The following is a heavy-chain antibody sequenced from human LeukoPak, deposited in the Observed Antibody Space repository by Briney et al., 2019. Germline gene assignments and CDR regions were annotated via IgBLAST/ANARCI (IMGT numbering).Heavy chain of an antibody. CDR1: GGSISSGSYY. V-gene: IGHV4-39*07. CDR3: ARGSSSWYDALAEYFQH. CDR2: IYYSGST. D-gene: IGHD6-13*01. J-gene: IGHJ1*01. Sequence: NSSETLSLTCTVSGGSISSGSYYWSWIRQPPGKGLEWIGSIYYSGSTYYNPSLKSRVTISVDTSKNQFSLKLSSVTAADTAVYYCARGSSSWYDALAEYFQHWARAPWSPSPQ.